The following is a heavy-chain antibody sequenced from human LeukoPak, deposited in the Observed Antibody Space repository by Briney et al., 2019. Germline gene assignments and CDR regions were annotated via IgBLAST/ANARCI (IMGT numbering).Heavy chain of an antibody. CDR1: GFTFTNFE. V-gene: IGHV3-48*03. Sequence: QPGGSLRLSCAASGFTFTNFEMNWVRQAPGKGLEWVSYISYSGSTTSYADSVKSRFTISRDNAKNSLYLQMNSLRAEDTAVYYCARAGPPAFDPWGQGILVTVSS. J-gene: IGHJ5*02. CDR2: ISYSGSTT. CDR3: ARAGPPAFDP.